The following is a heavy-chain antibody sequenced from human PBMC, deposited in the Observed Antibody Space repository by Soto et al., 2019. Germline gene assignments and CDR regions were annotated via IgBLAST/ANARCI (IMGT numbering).Heavy chain of an antibody. CDR1: GFSFRSYA. J-gene: IGHJ4*02. V-gene: IGHV3-23*01. CDR3: ARDLVYPNPFDY. CDR2: VSGSGDTT. Sequence: GGSLRLSCAASGFSFRSYAMSWVRQAPGQGLEWVSAVSGSGDTTYYADSVRGRFTISRDNSKNSLYLQMNSLRAEDTAVYYCARDLVYPNPFDYWGQGTLVTVSS. D-gene: IGHD6-6*01.